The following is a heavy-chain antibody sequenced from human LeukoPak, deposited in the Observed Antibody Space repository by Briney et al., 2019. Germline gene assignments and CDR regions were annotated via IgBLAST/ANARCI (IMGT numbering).Heavy chain of an antibody. CDR3: AKDPEGLYDSSGYYYGR. CDR1: GFTFSSYA. D-gene: IGHD3-22*01. Sequence: GGSLRLSCAASGFTFSSYAMSWVRQAPGKGLEWVSAISGSGGSTYYADSVKGRFTISRGNSKNTLYLQMNSLRAEDTAVYYCAKDPEGLYDSSGYYYGRWGQGTLVTVSS. V-gene: IGHV3-23*01. J-gene: IGHJ4*02. CDR2: ISGSGGST.